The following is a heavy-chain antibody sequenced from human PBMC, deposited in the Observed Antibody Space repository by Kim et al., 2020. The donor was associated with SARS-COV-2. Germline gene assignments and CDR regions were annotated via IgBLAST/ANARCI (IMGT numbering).Heavy chain of an antibody. Sequence: VKGRFTISRDKSKNTLYLQMNSLRAEDTAVYYCARDTRSYYDFWSGDFDYWGQGTLVTVSS. D-gene: IGHD3-3*01. V-gene: IGHV3-30*07. J-gene: IGHJ4*02. CDR3: ARDTRSYYDFWSGDFDY.